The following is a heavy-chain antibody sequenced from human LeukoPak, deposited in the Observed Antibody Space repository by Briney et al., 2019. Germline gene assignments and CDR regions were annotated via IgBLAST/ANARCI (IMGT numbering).Heavy chain of an antibody. J-gene: IGHJ4*02. CDR1: GYTFTSYG. V-gene: IGHV1-18*01. CDR3: ARAQTTGFGESIDY. CDR2: ISVYNGST. Sequence: GASVKVSCKTSGYTFTSYGVSWVRQAPGQGLEWMGWISVYNGSTIYAEKLQGRVTVTTDTSTTTAYMELRSLRSDDTAVYYCARAQTTGFGESIDYWGQGTLVTVSS. D-gene: IGHD3-10*01.